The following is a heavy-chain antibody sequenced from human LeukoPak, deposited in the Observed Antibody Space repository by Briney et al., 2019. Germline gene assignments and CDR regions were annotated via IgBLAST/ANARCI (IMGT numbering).Heavy chain of an antibody. V-gene: IGHV1-69*06. Sequence: SVKVSCKASGGTFSNYGISWVRQAPGQGLEWMGGIIPIFGTANSAQKFQGRVTITADKSTSTAYMELSSLRSEDTAVYYCAREIGGYTYGYVPREVSYYFDYWGQGTLVTVSS. CDR1: GGTFSNYG. D-gene: IGHD5-18*01. CDR2: IIPIFGTA. CDR3: AREIGGYTYGYVPREVSYYFDY. J-gene: IGHJ4*02.